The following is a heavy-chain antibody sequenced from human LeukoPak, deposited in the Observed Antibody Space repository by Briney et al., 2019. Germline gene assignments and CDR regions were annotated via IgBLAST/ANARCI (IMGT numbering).Heavy chain of an antibody. CDR1: GGTFSSYA. CDR3: ASLTYCGGDCYQAPIDY. D-gene: IGHD2-21*01. Sequence: SVKVSCKASGGTFSSYAISWVRQAPGQGLEWMGGIIPIFGTANYAQKFQGRVTITADESTSTAYMELSSLRSEDTAVYYCASLTYCGGDCYQAPIDYWGQGTLVTVSS. CDR2: IIPIFGTA. V-gene: IGHV1-69*01. J-gene: IGHJ4*02.